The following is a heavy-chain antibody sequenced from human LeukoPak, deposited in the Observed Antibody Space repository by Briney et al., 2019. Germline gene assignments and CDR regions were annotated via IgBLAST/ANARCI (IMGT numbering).Heavy chain of an antibody. CDR1: GYTFTGYY. V-gene: IGHV1-2*02. CDR2: INPNSGGT. CDR3: ARGGDSWDNYYYDSSGYIY. J-gene: IGHJ4*02. D-gene: IGHD3-22*01. Sequence: GASVKVSCKASGYTFTGYYMHWVRQAPGQGLEWMGWINPNSGGTNYAQKFQGRVTMTRDTSISTAYMELSRLRSDDTAVYYCARGGDSWDNYYYDSSGYIYWGQGTLVTVSS.